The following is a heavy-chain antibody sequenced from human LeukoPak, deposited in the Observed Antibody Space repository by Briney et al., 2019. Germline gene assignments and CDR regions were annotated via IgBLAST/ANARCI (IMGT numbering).Heavy chain of an antibody. Sequence: RSSETLSLTCTVSGGSISSYYWSWIRQPPGKGLEWIGEINHSGSTNYNPSPKSRVTISVDTSKNQFSLKLSSVTAADTAVYYCARSGYLCSSTSCYRVDAFDIWGQGTMVTVSS. CDR1: GGSISSYY. D-gene: IGHD2-2*01. V-gene: IGHV4-34*01. CDR3: ARSGYLCSSTSCYRVDAFDI. CDR2: INHSGST. J-gene: IGHJ3*02.